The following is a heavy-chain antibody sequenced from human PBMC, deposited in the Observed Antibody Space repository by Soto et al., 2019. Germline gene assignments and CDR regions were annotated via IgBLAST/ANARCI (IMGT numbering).Heavy chain of an antibody. CDR2: MNPYNGNT. Sequence: ASVKVSCKASGHTFTTYDIHWVRQVTGQGLEWMGWMNPYNGNTGSTQKFQGRVTMTRNTSISTVYMELTSLRSEDTAVYYCAKRKERSAPPYFDYGGRESLVT. CDR1: GHTFTTYD. V-gene: IGHV1-8*01. CDR3: AKRKERSAPPYFDY. D-gene: IGHD6-25*01. J-gene: IGHJ4*02.